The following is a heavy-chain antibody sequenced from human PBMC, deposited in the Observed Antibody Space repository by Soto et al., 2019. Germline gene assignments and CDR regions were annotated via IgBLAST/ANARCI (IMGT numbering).Heavy chain of an antibody. J-gene: IGHJ4*02. CDR3: ALSLPNLSSEYVVDY. CDR2: IYWDDDK. CDR1: GISLSISGVG. Sequence: QITLKESGPTLVKPTQTLTLTCTFSGISLSISGVGVGWIRQPPGKALEWLALIYWDDDKRYSPSLKSRLTITPDTSKNQVVLTMTNMDPVDTATYYCALSLPNLSSEYVVDYWGQGTLVTVSS. D-gene: IGHD3-16*01. V-gene: IGHV2-5*02.